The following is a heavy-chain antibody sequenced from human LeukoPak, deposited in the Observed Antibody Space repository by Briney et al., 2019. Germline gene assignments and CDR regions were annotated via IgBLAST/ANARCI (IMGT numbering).Heavy chain of an antibody. V-gene: IGHV3-11*03. CDR1: GFIFSDHY. CDR3: ARQCSIVKCS. CDR2: ISGGSGVT. J-gene: IGHJ5*02. Sequence: GGSLRLSCVVSGFIFSDHYMTWIRQAPGKGLEWVSYISGGSGVTNYADSVRGRFTISRDNAKNSLYLQMNNLRAEDTAVYYCARQCSIVKCSWGQGTLVTVSS. D-gene: IGHD2-21*01.